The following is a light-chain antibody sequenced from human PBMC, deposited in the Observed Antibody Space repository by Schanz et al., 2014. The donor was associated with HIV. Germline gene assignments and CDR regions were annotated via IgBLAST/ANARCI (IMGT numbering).Light chain of an antibody. Sequence: EIVLTQSPATLSLSPGERATLSCRASQSVSDNYLAWYQQRPGQAPRLLMYDASSRATGFPDRFRGSGSGTDFTLTISRLEPEDFAVYYCQQYGSSPRTFGQGTKVEIK. J-gene: IGKJ1*01. CDR1: QSVSDNY. CDR2: DAS. CDR3: QQYGSSPRT. V-gene: IGKV3-20*01.